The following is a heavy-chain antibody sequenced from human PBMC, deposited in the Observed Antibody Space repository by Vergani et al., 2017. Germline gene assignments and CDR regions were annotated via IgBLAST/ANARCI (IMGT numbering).Heavy chain of an antibody. CDR3: ARDRLFPNEVFDI. D-gene: IGHD2/OR15-2a*01. V-gene: IGHV3-23*01. Sequence: VQLLESGGDLVQPGGSLRLSCAGSGFIFNNFAMTWVRQAPGKGLEWVAAISGTDGRTWYANYVKGRFTISRDNLKNTLYLQLSSLRVGDTAISYCARDRLFPNEVFDIWGQGTLVTVFS. J-gene: IGHJ3*02. CDR2: ISGTDGRT. CDR1: GFIFNNFA.